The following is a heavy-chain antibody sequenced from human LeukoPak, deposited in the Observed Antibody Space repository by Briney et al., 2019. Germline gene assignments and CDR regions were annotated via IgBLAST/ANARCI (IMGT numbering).Heavy chain of an antibody. J-gene: IGHJ4*02. CDR3: ARGARRWLQSNYFDY. CDR1: GDSISSNF. D-gene: IGHD5-24*01. Sequence: SETLSLTCTVSGDSISSNFWSWIRQSPGKGLEWIGYIYGSGSTSYNPSLKSRVTISEDTSKNQFSLKLNPVTAADTAVYYCARGARRWLQSNYFDYWGQGTLVTVSS. V-gene: IGHV4-59*01. CDR2: IYGSGST.